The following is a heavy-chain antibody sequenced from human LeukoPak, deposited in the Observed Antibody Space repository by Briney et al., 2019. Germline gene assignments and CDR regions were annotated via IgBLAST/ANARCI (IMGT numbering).Heavy chain of an antibody. V-gene: IGHV1-8*01. D-gene: IGHD2-2*02. J-gene: IGHJ6*02. CDR2: MNPNSGNT. CDR1: GYTFTSYD. Sequence: ASVKVSCKASGYTFTSYDINWVRQATGQGLEWMGWMNPNSGNTGYAQKFQGRVTMTRNTSISTAYMELSSLRSEDTAVYYCARMGVVVVPAAITYYYYSMDVWGQGTTVTVSS. CDR3: ARMGVVVVPAAITYYYYSMDV.